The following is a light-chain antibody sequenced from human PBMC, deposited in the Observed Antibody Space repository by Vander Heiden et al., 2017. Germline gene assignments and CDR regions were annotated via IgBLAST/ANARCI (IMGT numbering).Light chain of an antibody. V-gene: IGKV1-9*01. J-gene: IGKJ4*01. CDR1: QSISNY. CDR3: QQLDSYPRT. CDR2: GAS. Sequence: IQSTWSPSHMPAPSRDTATIPCPASQSISNYLAWYQQKPGKAPKLLIYGASALQTGVPSRFSGSGYGTDFALTISSLQPEDFATYYCQQLDSYPRTFGGGTKVEIK.